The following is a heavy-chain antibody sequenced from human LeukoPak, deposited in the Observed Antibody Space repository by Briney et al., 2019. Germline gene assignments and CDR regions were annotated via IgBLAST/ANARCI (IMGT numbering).Heavy chain of an antibody. D-gene: IGHD1-20*01. V-gene: IGHV3-23*01. Sequence: GGSLRLSCTASGFTFSDYAMSWVRQAPGKGLEWVTTISASGGTTYYADSVKGRFTISRDNSKNTLFLQMNSLRAEDTAVYYCAKVRNSLTADYFDYWGQGTLVTVSS. CDR2: ISASGGTT. CDR1: GFTFSDYA. J-gene: IGHJ4*02. CDR3: AKVRNSLTADYFDY.